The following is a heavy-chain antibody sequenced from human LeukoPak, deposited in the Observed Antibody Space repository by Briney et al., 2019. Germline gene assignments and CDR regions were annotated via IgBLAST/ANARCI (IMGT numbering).Heavy chain of an antibody. CDR2: ISVSGNTK. D-gene: IGHD2-2*01. CDR3: ASRSPALDY. Sequence: GGSLRLSCSASGFSFSSYDMNWVRQAPGKGLEWVSYISVSGNTKYYADSVKGRFTISRDNSKNTLYLQMNSLRAEDTAVYYCASRSPALDYWGQGTLVTVSS. J-gene: IGHJ4*01. V-gene: IGHV3-48*01. CDR1: GFSFSSYD.